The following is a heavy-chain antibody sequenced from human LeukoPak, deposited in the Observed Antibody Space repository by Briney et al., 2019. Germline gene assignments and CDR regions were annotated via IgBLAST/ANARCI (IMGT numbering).Heavy chain of an antibody. V-gene: IGHV4-34*01. CDR2: INHSGST. CDR3: ARVPTPDYYYYMDV. D-gene: IGHD2-15*01. Sequence: SETLSLTCAVYGGSFSGYYWSWIRQPPGRGLEWIGEINHSGSTNYNPSLKSRVTISVDTSKNQFSLKLSSVTAVDTAVYYCARVPTPDYYYYMDVWAKGPRSPSP. CDR1: GGSFSGYY. J-gene: IGHJ6*03.